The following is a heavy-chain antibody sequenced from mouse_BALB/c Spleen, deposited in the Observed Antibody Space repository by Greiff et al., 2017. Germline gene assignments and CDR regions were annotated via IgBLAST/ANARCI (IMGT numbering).Heavy chain of an antibody. J-gene: IGHJ1*01. Sequence: EVKLVESGGGLVQPKGSLKLSCAASGFTFNTYAMNWVRQAPGKGLEWVARIRSKSNNYATYYADSVKDRFTISRDDSQSMLYLQMNNLKTEDTAMYFCVRDGYYDWYFDVWGAGTTVTVSS. CDR3: VRDGYYDWYFDV. D-gene: IGHD2-3*01. V-gene: IGHV10-1*02. CDR2: IRSKSNNYAT. CDR1: GFTFNTYA.